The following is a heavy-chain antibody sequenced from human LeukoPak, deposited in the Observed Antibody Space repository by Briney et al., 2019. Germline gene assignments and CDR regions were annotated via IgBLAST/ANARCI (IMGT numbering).Heavy chain of an antibody. D-gene: IGHD3-9*01. V-gene: IGHV4-34*01. Sequence: SETLSLTCAVYGGSFSGHYWSWIRQPPGKTLEWIGEINHSGSTNYNPSLKSRVTISVDTSKNKFSLKLSSVTAADTAVYYCAIRKYYDILTGYRKIPTSGFDPWGQGTLVTVSS. J-gene: IGHJ5*02. CDR3: AIRKYYDILTGYRKIPTSGFDP. CDR1: GGSFSGHY. CDR2: INHSGST.